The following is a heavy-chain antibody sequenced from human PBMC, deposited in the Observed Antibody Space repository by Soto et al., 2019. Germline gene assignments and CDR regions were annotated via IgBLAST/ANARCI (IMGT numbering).Heavy chain of an antibody. CDR1: GYAFTSYD. D-gene: IGHD2-15*01. CDR2: MNPNSGNT. Sequence: ASVKVSCKASGYAFTSYDINWVRQATGQGLEWMGWMNPNSGNTGYAQKFQGRVTMTRNTSISTAYMELSSLRSEDTAVYYCARGGSDVVVVAATSGPWGQGTLVTVSS. CDR3: ARGGSDVVVVAATSGP. V-gene: IGHV1-8*01. J-gene: IGHJ5*02.